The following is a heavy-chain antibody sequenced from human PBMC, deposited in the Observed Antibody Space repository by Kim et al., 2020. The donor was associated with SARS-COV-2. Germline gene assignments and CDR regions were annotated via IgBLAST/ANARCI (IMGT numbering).Heavy chain of an antibody. CDR3: ARGIAAAVPFDY. CDR2: INHSGST. J-gene: IGHJ4*02. V-gene: IGHV4-34*01. CDR1: GGSFSGYY. D-gene: IGHD6-13*01. Sequence: SETLSLTCAVYGGSFSGYYWSWIRQPPGKGLEWIGEINHSGSTNYNPSLKSRVTISVDTSKNQFSLKLSSVTAADTAVYYCARGIAAAVPFDYWGQGTLV.